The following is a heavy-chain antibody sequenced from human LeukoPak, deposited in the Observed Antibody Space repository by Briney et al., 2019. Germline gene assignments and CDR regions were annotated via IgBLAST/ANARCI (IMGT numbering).Heavy chain of an antibody. CDR2: TFYRSKWYE. CDR1: GDSVSSKTAA. Sequence: SQTLSLTCAISGDSVSSKTAAWNWIRQSPSRGLEWLGRTFYRSKWYEDYAVSVKSRITVNSDTSNNQFSLQLNSVTPEDTAVYYCAREKDDYYPFDPWGQGTLVTVSS. CDR3: AREKDDYYPFDP. V-gene: IGHV6-1*01. D-gene: IGHD2-21*02. J-gene: IGHJ5*02.